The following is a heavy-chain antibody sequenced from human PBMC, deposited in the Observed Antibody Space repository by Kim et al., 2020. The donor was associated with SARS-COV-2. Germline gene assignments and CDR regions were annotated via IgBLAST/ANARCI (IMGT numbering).Heavy chain of an antibody. D-gene: IGHD1-26*01. V-gene: IGHV1-46*01. Sequence: ASVKVSCKASGYTFTSYYMHWVRQAPGQGLEWMGIINPSGGSTSYAQKFQGRVTMTRDTSTSTVYMELSSLRSEDTAVYYCARDREPKVGATPYFDYWGQGTLVTVSS. J-gene: IGHJ4*02. CDR1: GYTFTSYY. CDR3: ARDREPKVGATPYFDY. CDR2: INPSGGST.